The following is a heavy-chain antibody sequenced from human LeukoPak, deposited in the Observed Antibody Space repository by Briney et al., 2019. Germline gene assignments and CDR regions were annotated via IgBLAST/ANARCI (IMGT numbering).Heavy chain of an antibody. CDR3: ARDQVVVPAATAFDY. D-gene: IGHD2-2*01. Sequence: ASVKVSCKASGYTFTDYFIHWVRQAPGQGLEWMGWINPNIGDASYAQKFQDRVTMTRDRSINTAYMELSRLTSDDTAVYYCARDQVVVPAATAFDYWGQGTLVTVSS. CDR1: GYTFTDYF. CDR2: INPNIGDA. J-gene: IGHJ4*02. V-gene: IGHV1-2*02.